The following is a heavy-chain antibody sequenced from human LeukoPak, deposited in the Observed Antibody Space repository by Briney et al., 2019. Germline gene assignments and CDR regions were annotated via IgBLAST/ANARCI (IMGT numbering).Heavy chain of an antibody. J-gene: IGHJ3*02. V-gene: IGHV3-48*01. CDR2: ISSSSTTI. Sequence: GGSLRLSCTASGFAFSDYAVTWFRQAPGKGLEWVSYISSSSTTIYYADSVRGRFTISRDNAKNSLYLQMNSLRAEDTAVYYCARDKQYSGYIQTDAFDIWGQGTMVTVSS. D-gene: IGHD5-12*01. CDR1: GFAFSDYA. CDR3: ARDKQYSGYIQTDAFDI.